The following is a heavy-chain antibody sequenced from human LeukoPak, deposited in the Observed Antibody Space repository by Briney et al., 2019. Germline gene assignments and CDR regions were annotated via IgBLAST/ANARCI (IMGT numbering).Heavy chain of an antibody. J-gene: IGHJ3*02. Sequence: PGGSLRLSCAASGFTFSSYSMNWVRQAPGKVLEWVSSISSSSSYIYYADSVKGRFTISRDNAKNSLYLQMNSLRAEDTAVYFCAREREQWHAFDIWGQGTMVTVSS. CDR1: GFTFSSYS. CDR3: AREREQWHAFDI. CDR2: ISSSSSYI. D-gene: IGHD6-19*01. V-gene: IGHV3-21*01.